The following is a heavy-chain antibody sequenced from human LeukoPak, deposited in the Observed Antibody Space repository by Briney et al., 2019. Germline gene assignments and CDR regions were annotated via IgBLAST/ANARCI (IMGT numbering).Heavy chain of an antibody. Sequence: SETLSLTCTVSGGSVSSGSYYWSWIRQPPGKGLEWIGYIYYSGSTNYNPSLKSRVTISVDTSKNQFSLKLSSVTAADTAVYYCARDNRYYFGSGSYSLDDWGQGTLVTVSS. CDR1: GGSVSSGSYY. V-gene: IGHV4-61*01. J-gene: IGHJ4*02. D-gene: IGHD3-10*01. CDR2: IYYSGST. CDR3: ARDNRYYFGSGSYSLDD.